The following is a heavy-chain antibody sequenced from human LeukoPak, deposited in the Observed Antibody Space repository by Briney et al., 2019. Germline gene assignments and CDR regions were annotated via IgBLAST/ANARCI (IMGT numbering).Heavy chain of an antibody. CDR2: IYSGGST. J-gene: IGHJ4*02. D-gene: IGHD5-24*01. CDR3: ARNRGDGYNEEFDY. Sequence: GGSLRLSCAASGFTVSSNYMSWVRQAPGKGLEWVSVIYSGGSTYYADSVKGRFTISRDNSKNTLYLQMNSLRAEDTAVYYCARNRGDGYNEEFDYWGQGTLVTVPS. V-gene: IGHV3-53*01. CDR1: GFTVSSNY.